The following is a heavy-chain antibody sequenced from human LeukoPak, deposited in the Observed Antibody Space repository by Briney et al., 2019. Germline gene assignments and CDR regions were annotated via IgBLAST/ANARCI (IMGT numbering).Heavy chain of an antibody. D-gene: IGHD6-13*01. V-gene: IGHV3-9*01. Sequence: GRSLRLSCAASGFTFDDYAMHWVRQAPGKGLEWVSGISWNSGSIGYADSVKGRFTISRDNAKNSLYLQMNSLRAEDTALYYCAKDFASYSSSWYYFDYWGQGTLVTVSS. CDR3: AKDFASYSSSWYYFDY. J-gene: IGHJ4*02. CDR2: ISWNSGSI. CDR1: GFTFDDYA.